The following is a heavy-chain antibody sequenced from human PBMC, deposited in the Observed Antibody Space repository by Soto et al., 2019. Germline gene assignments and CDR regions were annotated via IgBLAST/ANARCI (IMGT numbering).Heavy chain of an antibody. D-gene: IGHD2-15*01. J-gene: IGHJ4*02. CDR1: GFTFSSYA. Sequence: PVGSLRLSCAASGFTFSSYAMSWVRQAPGKGLEWVSAISGSGGSTYYADSVKGRFTISRDNSKNTLYLQMNSLRAEDTAVYYCAKDLGAQYVVVVVADYWGQGTLVTVSS. V-gene: IGHV3-23*01. CDR2: ISGSGGST. CDR3: AKDLGAQYVVVVVADY.